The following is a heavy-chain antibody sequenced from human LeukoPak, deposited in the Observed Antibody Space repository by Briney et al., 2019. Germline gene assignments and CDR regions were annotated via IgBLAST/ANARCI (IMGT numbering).Heavy chain of an antibody. J-gene: IGHJ4*02. D-gene: IGHD5-12*01. V-gene: IGHV7-4-1*02. Sequence: ASVKVSCKASGYTFTSYAMNWVRQAPGQGLEWMGWINTNTGNPTYAQGFTGRFVFSLDTSVSTAYLQISSLKAEDTAVYYCARDRWVYSGYDFRPSTFDYWGQGTLVTVSS. CDR3: ARDRWVYSGYDFRPSTFDY. CDR2: INTNTGNP. CDR1: GYTFTSYA.